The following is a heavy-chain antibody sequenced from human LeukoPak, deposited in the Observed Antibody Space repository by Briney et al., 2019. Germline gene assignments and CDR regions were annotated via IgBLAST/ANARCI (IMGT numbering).Heavy chain of an antibody. D-gene: IGHD3-22*01. J-gene: IGHJ3*02. Sequence: PGGSLRLSCAASGFTVSSNYMSWVRQAPGKGLEWVSVIYSGGSTYYADSVKGRFTISRDNSKNTLYLQMNSLRAEDTAVYYCASYMSSGYRDDAFDIWGQGTMVTVSS. CDR3: ASYMSSGYRDDAFDI. V-gene: IGHV3-53*01. CDR1: GFTVSSNY. CDR2: IYSGGST.